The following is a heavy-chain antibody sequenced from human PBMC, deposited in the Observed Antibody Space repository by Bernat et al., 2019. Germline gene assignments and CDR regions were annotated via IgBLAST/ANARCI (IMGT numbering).Heavy chain of an antibody. CDR2: IWYDGSNK. CDR3: ARGYYDFWSGYCLDY. CDR1: GFTFSSYC. D-gene: IGHD3-3*01. V-gene: IGHV3-33*01. Sequence: QVQLVESGGGVVQPGRSLRLSCAASGFTFSSYCMHWVRQAPGKGLEWVAVIWYDGSNKYYADSVKGRFTISRDNSKNTLYLQMNSLRAEDTAVYYCARGYYDFWSGYCLDYWGQGTLVTVSS. J-gene: IGHJ4*02.